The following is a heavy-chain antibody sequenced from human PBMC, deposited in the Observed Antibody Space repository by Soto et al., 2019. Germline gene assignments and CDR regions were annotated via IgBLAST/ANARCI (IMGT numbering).Heavy chain of an antibody. Sequence: DSLQVSCTSSGYTFTSYGISWVRQAPGQGLEWMGWISAYNGNTNCAQKLQGRVTMTTDTSTSTAYMELRSLRSDDTAVYYCARGSTLLFDEWGQGKLVTVSS. J-gene: IGHJ4*02. CDR3: ARGSTLLFDE. CDR1: GYTFTSYG. D-gene: IGHD1-26*01. V-gene: IGHV1-18*01. CDR2: ISAYNGNT.